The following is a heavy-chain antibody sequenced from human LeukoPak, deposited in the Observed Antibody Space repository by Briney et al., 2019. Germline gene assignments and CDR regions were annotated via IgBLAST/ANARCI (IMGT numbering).Heavy chain of an antibody. V-gene: IGHV3-30*18. CDR3: AKDRGPIFYVRIGPLGNYGMDV. Sequence: GGSLGLSCAASGFTFSSYGMHWVRQAPGKGLEWVAVISYDGSNKYYADSVKGRFTISRDNSKNTLYLQMNSLRAEDTAVYYCAKDRGPIFYVRIGPLGNYGMDVWGQGTTVTVSS. CDR1: GFTFSSYG. J-gene: IGHJ6*02. D-gene: IGHD2/OR15-2a*01. CDR2: ISYDGSNK.